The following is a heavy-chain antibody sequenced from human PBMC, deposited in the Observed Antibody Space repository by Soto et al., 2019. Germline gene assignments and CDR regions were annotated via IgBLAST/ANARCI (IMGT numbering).Heavy chain of an antibody. V-gene: IGHV3-74*01. CDR2: INTDGSTT. Sequence: EVQLVESGGVSVQPGGSLRLSCTASGFTLSNYWMHWVRQAPGKGLVWVSRINTDGSTTTYADSVKGRFTISRDNAKNTLDLKMNSLRDEDTAVYYCVRIRRGDGYTFGYWGQGTLVTVSS. CDR3: VRIRRGDGYTFGY. J-gene: IGHJ4*02. CDR1: GFTLSNYW. D-gene: IGHD5-12*01.